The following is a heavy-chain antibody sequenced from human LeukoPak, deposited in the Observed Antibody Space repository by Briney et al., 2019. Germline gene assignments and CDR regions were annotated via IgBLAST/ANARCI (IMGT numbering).Heavy chain of an antibody. CDR3: ATGIYDILTGYQPYYFDY. D-gene: IGHD3-9*01. J-gene: IGHJ4*02. V-gene: IGHV1-24*01. Sequence: ASVKVSCKVSGYTLTELSMHWVRQAPGKGLEGMGGFDPEDGETIYAQKFQGRVTMTEDTSTDTAYMELSSLRSEDTAVYYCATGIYDILTGYQPYYFDYWGQGTLVTVSS. CDR2: FDPEDGET. CDR1: GYTLTELS.